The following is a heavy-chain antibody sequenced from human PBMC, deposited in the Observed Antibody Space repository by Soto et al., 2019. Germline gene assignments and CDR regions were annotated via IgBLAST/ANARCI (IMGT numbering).Heavy chain of an antibody. CDR1: GFSLTTSGVG. CDR2: IYWDDDK. V-gene: IGHV2-5*02. D-gene: IGHD3-3*01. J-gene: IGHJ4*02. CDR3: AHRVLRAVFGLVTTTAIYFDF. Sequence: QITLNESGPTVVKPTETLTLTCTFSGFSLTTSGVGVGWVRQSPGKAPEWLAFIYWDDDKRYSTSLKSRLTIPKATSKNQVVLTLANVDPADTATYSCAHRVLRAVFGLVTTTAIYFDFWGQGTPVVVSS.